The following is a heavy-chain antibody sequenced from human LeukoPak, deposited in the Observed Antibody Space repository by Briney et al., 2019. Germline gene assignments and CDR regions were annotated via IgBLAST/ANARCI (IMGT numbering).Heavy chain of an antibody. CDR1: GFTFSSYS. CDR2: ISSSSSDI. D-gene: IGHD2-15*01. CDR3: ARDSCSGGSCSKRADY. J-gene: IGHJ4*02. V-gene: IGHV3-21*06. Sequence: GGSLRLSCAASGFTFSSYSMNWVRQAPGKGLEWVSSISSSSSDIYYADSVKGRFTISRDNAKNSLYLQMNSLRAEDTAVYYCARDSCSGGSCSKRADYWGQGTLVTVSS.